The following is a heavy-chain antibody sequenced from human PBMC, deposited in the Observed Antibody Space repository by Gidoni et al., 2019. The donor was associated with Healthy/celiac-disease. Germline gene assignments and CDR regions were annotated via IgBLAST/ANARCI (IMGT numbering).Heavy chain of an antibody. V-gene: IGHV1-69*01. CDR3: ARSITMVRGVSFYYYYGMDV. Sequence: QVQLVQSGAEVQKPGSSVKVSCKASGGTFSSYAISWVRQAPGQGLECMGGIIPIFGTANYAQKFQGRVTITADESTSTAYMELSSLRSEDTAVYYCARSITMVRGVSFYYYYGMDVWGQGTTVTVSS. CDR2: IIPIFGTA. D-gene: IGHD3-10*01. CDR1: GGTFSSYA. J-gene: IGHJ6*02.